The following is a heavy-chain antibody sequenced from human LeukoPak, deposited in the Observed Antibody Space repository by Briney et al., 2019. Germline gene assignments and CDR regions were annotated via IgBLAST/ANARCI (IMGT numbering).Heavy chain of an antibody. CDR3: ATWPGGWYGEDS. CDR2: ISYDGSNK. CDR1: GFTFSSYA. V-gene: IGHV3-30-3*01. J-gene: IGHJ4*02. Sequence: GGSLRLSCAASGFTFSSYAMHWVRQAPGKGLEWVAVISYDGSNKYYADSVKGRFTISRDNSKNTLYLQMNSLRAEDTAVYYCATWPGGWYGEDSWGQGTLVTVSS. D-gene: IGHD6-19*01.